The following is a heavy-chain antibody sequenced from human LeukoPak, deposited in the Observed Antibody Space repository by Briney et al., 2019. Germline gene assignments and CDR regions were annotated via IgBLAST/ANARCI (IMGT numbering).Heavy chain of an antibody. Sequence: PSETLSLTCTVSGGSISSGSYYWSWIRQPAGKGLEWIGRIYTSGSTNYNPSLKSRVTISVDTPKNQFSLKLSSVTAADTAVYYCASWGGYCTNGVCLYYFDYWGQGTLVTVSS. CDR1: GGSISSGSYY. V-gene: IGHV4-61*02. CDR3: ASWGGYCTNGVCLYYFDY. CDR2: IYTSGST. D-gene: IGHD2-8*01. J-gene: IGHJ4*02.